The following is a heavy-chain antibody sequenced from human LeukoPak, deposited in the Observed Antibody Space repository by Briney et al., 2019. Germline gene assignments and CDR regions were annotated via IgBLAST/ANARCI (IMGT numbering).Heavy chain of an antibody. D-gene: IGHD2-2*01. J-gene: IGHJ6*03. CDR1: VGTFSSYA. CDR2: IIPIFGTA. V-gene: IGHV1-69*06. Sequence: SVKVSCKASVGTFSSYAISWVRQAPGQGLEWMGGIIPIFGTANYAQKFLGRVTITADKSTSTAYMELSSLRSEDTAVYYCASPYCSSTSCYRGNYYYYMDVWGKGTTVTVSS. CDR3: ASPYCSSTSCYRGNYYYYMDV.